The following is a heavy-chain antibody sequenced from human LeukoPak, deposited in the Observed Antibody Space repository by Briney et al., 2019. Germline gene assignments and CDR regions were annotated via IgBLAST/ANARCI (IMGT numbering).Heavy chain of an antibody. CDR2: IPYDGSNK. V-gene: IGHV3-30*03. Sequence: GRSLRLSCAASGFTFSSYGMHWVRQAPGKGLEWVAVIPYDGSNKYYADSVKGRFTISRDNSKNTLYLQMNSLRAEDTAVYYCASDIVGATAFDYWGQGTLVTVSS. D-gene: IGHD1-26*01. CDR1: GFTFSSYG. CDR3: ASDIVGATAFDY. J-gene: IGHJ4*02.